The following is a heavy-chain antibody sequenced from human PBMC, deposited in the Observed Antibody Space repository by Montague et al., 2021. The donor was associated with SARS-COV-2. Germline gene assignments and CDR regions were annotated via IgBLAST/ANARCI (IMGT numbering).Heavy chain of an antibody. D-gene: IGHD3-10*01. Sequence: SETLSLTCTVSAGSISTNSYYWAWIRQPPGKDREWIGSISYSGSTYFNPSLRSRLTMSVDTSKNHFSLKLSSVTAADTAVYYCGRIWDFYGSGSYKNSWFDPWGQGTRVTVSS. J-gene: IGHJ5*02. V-gene: IGHV4-39*02. CDR1: AGSISTNSYY. CDR3: GRIWDFYGSGSYKNSWFDP. CDR2: ISYSGST.